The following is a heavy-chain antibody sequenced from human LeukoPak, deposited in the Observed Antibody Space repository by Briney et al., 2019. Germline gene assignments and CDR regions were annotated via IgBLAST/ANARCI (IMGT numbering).Heavy chain of an antibody. CDR2: ISSNGGST. CDR3: AREALSHLDY. D-gene: IGHD3-3*02. J-gene: IGHJ4*02. Sequence: GGSLRLSCAASGFAFSTYAMHWVRQAPGKGLEYVSGISSNGGSTYYVNSVEGRFTISRANSKNTLYLQMGSLRAEDMAMYYCAREALSHLDYWGQGTLVTVSS. V-gene: IGHV3-64*01. CDR1: GFAFSTYA.